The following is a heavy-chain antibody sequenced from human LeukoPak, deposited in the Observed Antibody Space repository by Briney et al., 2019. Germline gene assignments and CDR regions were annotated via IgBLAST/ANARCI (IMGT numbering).Heavy chain of an antibody. CDR3: ARGGYSGYDPWDY. CDR1: GGSISSSSYY. Sequence: SETLSLTCTVSGGSISSSSYYWGWIRQPPGKGLEWIGSIYYSGSTYYNPSLKGRVTISVDTSKNQFSLKLSSVTAADTAVYYCARGGYSGYDPWDYWGQGTLVTVSS. J-gene: IGHJ4*02. CDR2: IYYSGST. D-gene: IGHD5-12*01. V-gene: IGHV4-39*07.